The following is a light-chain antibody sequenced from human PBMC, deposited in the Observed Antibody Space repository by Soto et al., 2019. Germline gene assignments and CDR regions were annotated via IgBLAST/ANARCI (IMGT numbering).Light chain of an antibody. CDR1: QSVGSD. CDR2: DAS. J-gene: IGKJ5*01. V-gene: IGKV3D-20*01. CDR3: PQYASSPRT. Sequence: EIGVTQSPATLSVSPGERATLSYGASQSVGSDLAWYQQKPGQAPRLLIYDASNRATGVPARFSGSGSGTDFTLTITTLEPEDFAVYYCPQYASSPRTFGLGTRLAIK.